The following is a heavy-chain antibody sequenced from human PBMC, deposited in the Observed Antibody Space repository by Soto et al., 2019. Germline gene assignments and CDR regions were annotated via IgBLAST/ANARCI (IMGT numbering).Heavy chain of an antibody. Sequence: GASVKVFCKASGYTFTSYGISWVRQAPGQGLEWMGWISAYNGNTNYAQKLQGRVTMTTDTSTSTAYMELRSLRSDDTAVYYCARARGYCSSTSCSIRGGYFDYWGQGTLVTVSS. J-gene: IGHJ4*02. D-gene: IGHD2-2*01. CDR2: ISAYNGNT. CDR3: ARARGYCSSTSCSIRGGYFDY. V-gene: IGHV1-18*01. CDR1: GYTFTSYG.